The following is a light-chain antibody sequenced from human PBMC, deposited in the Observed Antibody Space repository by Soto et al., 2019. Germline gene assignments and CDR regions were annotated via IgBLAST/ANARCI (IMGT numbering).Light chain of an antibody. CDR2: GAS. V-gene: IGKV3-15*01. CDR3: HQYNDWPRT. CDR1: QSLSSN. J-gene: IGKJ1*01. Sequence: EIVVTQSPATLSVSPGERATLSCRASQSLSSNLAWYQQKPGQAPRLLIYGASTRAAGIPARFSGSGSETEITLTISSLQSEDSALYYCHQYNDWPRTFGQGTKVEIK.